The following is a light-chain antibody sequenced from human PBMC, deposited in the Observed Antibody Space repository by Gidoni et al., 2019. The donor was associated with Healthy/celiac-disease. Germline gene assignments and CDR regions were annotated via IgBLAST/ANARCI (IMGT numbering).Light chain of an antibody. CDR3: RQYDSYSPR. J-gene: IGKJ2*03. CDR1: QSISSW. V-gene: IGKV1-5*01. CDR2: DAS. Sequence: DIQMTQSPSTLSASVGDRVTITCRASQSISSWLAWYQQKPGKAPNLLIYDASSLESGVPSRFSGSSSGTEFSLPISSRLPPEFAAYYCRQYDSYSPRFXQXTKLEIK.